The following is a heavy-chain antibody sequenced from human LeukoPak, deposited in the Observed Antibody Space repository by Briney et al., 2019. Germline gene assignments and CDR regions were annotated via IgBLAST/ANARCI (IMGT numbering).Heavy chain of an antibody. CDR1: GFTFSSYW. CDR3: AKDGERYYDILTGYSMFDY. V-gene: IGHV3-74*01. CDR2: INSDGSDT. D-gene: IGHD3-9*01. Sequence: GGSLRLSCAASGFTFSSYWMYWVRQAPGKGLVWISRINSDGSDTTYADSVKGRFTISRDNAKNTLYLQMNSLRAEDTAVYYCAKDGERYYDILTGYSMFDYWGQGTLVTVSS. J-gene: IGHJ4*02.